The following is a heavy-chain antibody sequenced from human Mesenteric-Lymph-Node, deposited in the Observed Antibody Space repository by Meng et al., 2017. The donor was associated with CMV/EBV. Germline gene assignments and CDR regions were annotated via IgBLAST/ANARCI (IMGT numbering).Heavy chain of an antibody. V-gene: IGHV4-38-2*02. J-gene: IGHJ3*02. D-gene: IGHD5-18*01. Sequence: GSLRLSCTVSGYSISSGYYWGWIRQPPGKGLEWIGSIYHSGSTYYNPSLKSRVTISVDTSKNHFSLKLSSVTAADTAVYYCARDEGYSYAYDAFDIWGQGTMVTVSS. CDR2: IYHSGST. CDR3: ARDEGYSYAYDAFDI. CDR1: GYSISSGYY.